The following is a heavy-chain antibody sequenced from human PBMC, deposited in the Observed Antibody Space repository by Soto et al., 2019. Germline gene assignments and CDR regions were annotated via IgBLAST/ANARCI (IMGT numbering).Heavy chain of an antibody. D-gene: IGHD2-15*01. J-gene: IGHJ6*02. CDR3: ARDGRDGSSYYYGMDV. Sequence: SETLSLTCTVSGGSISSGGYYWSWIRQHPGKGLEWIGYIYYSGSTYYNPSLKSRVTISVDTSKNQFSLKLSSVTAADTAVYYCARDGRDGSSYYYGMDVWGQGTTVTVSS. CDR1: GGSISSGGYY. CDR2: IYYSGST. V-gene: IGHV4-31*03.